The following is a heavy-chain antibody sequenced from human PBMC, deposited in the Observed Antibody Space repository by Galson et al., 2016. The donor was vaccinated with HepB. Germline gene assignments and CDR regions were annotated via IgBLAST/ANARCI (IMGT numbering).Heavy chain of an antibody. Sequence: GKGLEWIGYIYYSGRTDYNPSLKSRVTISLDTSKKQISLKLSSVTAADAAVYYCARVRVFDLWRGFLPDYWGQGILVTVSS. J-gene: IGHJ4*02. CDR3: ARVRVFDLWRGFLPDY. D-gene: IGHD3-3*01. V-gene: IGHV4-59*12. CDR2: IYYSGRT.